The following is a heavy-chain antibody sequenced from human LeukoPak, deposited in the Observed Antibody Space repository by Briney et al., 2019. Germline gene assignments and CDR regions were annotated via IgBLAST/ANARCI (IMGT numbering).Heavy chain of an antibody. CDR2: INHSGST. Sequence: PSENLSLTCVVYGGSFSHYYWSWIRQPPGKGLEWIGEINHSGSTNYNPSLKSRVTISLDTSRNQFSLKLSSVTAADTAVYYCAAWELLLDAFDIWGQGTMVTVSS. J-gene: IGHJ3*02. D-gene: IGHD1-26*01. V-gene: IGHV4-34*01. CDR1: GGSFSHYY. CDR3: AAWELLLDAFDI.